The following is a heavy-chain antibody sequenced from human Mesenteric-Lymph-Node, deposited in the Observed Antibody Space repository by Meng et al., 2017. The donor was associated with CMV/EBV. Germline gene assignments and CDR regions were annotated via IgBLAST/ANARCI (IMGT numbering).Heavy chain of an antibody. D-gene: IGHD1-26*01. J-gene: IGHJ4*02. CDR1: GYSFNTYW. CDR3: ASGAGDY. Sequence: KVSCKGSGYSFNTYWIAWVRQMPGKGLEWMGVIHPGDSDTTYSPSFEGQVTISADKSISTVYLQWSSLKASDTAMYYCASGAGDYWGQGTLVTVSS. CDR2: IHPGDSDT. V-gene: IGHV5-51*01.